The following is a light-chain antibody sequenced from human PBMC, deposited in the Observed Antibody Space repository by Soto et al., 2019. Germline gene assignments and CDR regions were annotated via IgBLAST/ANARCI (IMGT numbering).Light chain of an antibody. CDR1: NPVRSSS. J-gene: IGKJ1*01. Sequence: IVFSQSPVTLSLYPGVGADFSCSATNPVRSSSLAWYQQKPGQAPKLLIFAASTRPAGFPDRFSGSESGTDFTLTISSLEPEDFAVYYCQQYGSSPRTFGQGTKVDIK. CDR2: AAS. CDR3: QQYGSSPRT. V-gene: IGKV3-20*01.